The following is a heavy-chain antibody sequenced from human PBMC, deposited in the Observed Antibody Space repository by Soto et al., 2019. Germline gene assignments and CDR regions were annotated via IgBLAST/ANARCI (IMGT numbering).Heavy chain of an antibody. J-gene: IGHJ6*02. CDR1: GGSISSGGYY. CDR2: IYYSGST. CDR3: ARDQSATVTGYYYYGMDV. V-gene: IGHV4-31*03. Sequence: QVQLQESGPGLVKPSQTLSLTCTVSGGSISSGGYYWSWIRKHPGKGLEWIGYIYYSGSTYYNPSLKSRVTISVDTSKNQFSLKLSSVTAADTAVYYCARDQSATVTGYYYYGMDVWGQGTTVTVSS. D-gene: IGHD4-17*01.